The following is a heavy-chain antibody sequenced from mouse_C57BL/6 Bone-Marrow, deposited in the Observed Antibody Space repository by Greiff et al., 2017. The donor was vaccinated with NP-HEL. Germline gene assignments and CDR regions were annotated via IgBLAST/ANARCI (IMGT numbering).Heavy chain of an antibody. Sequence: EVQLKESGAELVRPGASVKLSCTASGFNIKDDYMHWVKQRPEQGLEWIGWIDPENGDTEYASKFQGKATITADTSSNTAYLQLSSLTSEDTAVYYCTTGDDGYYAWFAYWGQGTLVTVSA. CDR1: GFNIKDDY. J-gene: IGHJ3*01. D-gene: IGHD2-3*01. CDR3: TTGDDGYYAWFAY. CDR2: IDPENGDT. V-gene: IGHV14-4*01.